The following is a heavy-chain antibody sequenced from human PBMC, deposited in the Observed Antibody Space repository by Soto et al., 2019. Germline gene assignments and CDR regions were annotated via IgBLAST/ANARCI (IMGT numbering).Heavy chain of an antibody. Sequence: GESLKISCKGSGYSFTSYWIGWVRQMPGKGLEWMGIIYPGDSDTRYSPSFQGQVTISADKSISTAYLQWSSLKASDAAMYYCARTSAAGKYYYGMDVWGQGTTVTVSS. D-gene: IGHD6-13*01. V-gene: IGHV5-51*01. CDR1: GYSFTSYW. CDR2: IYPGDSDT. J-gene: IGHJ6*02. CDR3: ARTSAAGKYYYGMDV.